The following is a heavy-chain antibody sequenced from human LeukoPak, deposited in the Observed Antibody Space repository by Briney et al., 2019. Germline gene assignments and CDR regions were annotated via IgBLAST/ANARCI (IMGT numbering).Heavy chain of an antibody. V-gene: IGHV3-48*02. J-gene: IGHJ4*02. CDR3: ARGCSGGSCFGDFDY. CDR2: ISSRSSTI. CDR1: GSTFSSYG. D-gene: IGHD2-15*01. Sequence: TGGSLRLSCAASGSTFSSYGMNWVRQAPGKGLEWISYISSRSSTIYYADSVKGRFTISRDNAKNSLFLQMNSLRDEDTAVYYCARGCSGGSCFGDFDYWGQGTLGTVSS.